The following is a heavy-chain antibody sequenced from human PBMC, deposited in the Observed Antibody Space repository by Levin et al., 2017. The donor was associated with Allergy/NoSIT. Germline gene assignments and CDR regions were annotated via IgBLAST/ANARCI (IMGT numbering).Heavy chain of an antibody. CDR1: GFTFSSYG. CDR2: ISYDGSNK. D-gene: IGHD6-19*01. CDR3: AKDFGGGVYSSGWFDY. V-gene: IGHV3-30*18. J-gene: IGHJ4*02. Sequence: GESLKISCAASGFTFSSYGMHWVRQAPGKGLEWVAVISYDGSNKYYADSVKGRFTISRDNSKNTLYLQMNSLRAEDTAVYYCAKDFGGGVYSSGWFDYWGQGTLVTVSS.